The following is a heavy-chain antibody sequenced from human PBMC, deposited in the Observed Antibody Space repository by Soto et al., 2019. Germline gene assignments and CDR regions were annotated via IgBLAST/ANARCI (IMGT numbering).Heavy chain of an antibody. CDR1: GGTFSSYA. CDR2: IIPIFGTA. J-gene: IGHJ6*02. CDR3: AGPPELTRIYYYYGMDV. V-gene: IGHV1-69*13. Sequence: ASVKVSCKASGGTFSSYAISWVRQAPGQGLEWMGGIIPIFGTANYAQKFQGRVTITADESTSTAYMELSSLRSEDTAVYYCAGPPELTRIYYYYGMDVWGQGTTVPSP. D-gene: IGHD1-7*01.